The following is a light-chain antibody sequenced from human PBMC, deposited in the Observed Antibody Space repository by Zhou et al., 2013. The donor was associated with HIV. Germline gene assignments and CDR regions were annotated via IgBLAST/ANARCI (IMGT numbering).Light chain of an antibody. V-gene: IGKV3-20*01. Sequence: EIVLTQSPGTLSLSPGERATPSCRASQSVDSSYLAWYQQKPGQAPRLVVYGTSTRATGIPDRFSGSASGTDFTLTISRLEPEDFAVYHCHHYGTAPPWTFGQGTKVEIK. J-gene: IGKJ1*01. CDR1: QSVDSSY. CDR2: GTS. CDR3: HHYGTAPPWT.